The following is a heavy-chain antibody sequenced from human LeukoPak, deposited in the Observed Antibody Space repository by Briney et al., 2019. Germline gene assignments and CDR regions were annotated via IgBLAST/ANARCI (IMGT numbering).Heavy chain of an antibody. Sequence: GASVKVSCKASGGTFSSYAISWVRQAPGQGLEWMGRIIPILGIANYAQKFQGRVTITADKSTSTAYMELSSLGSEDTAVYYCAREQKYSSSWPFDYWGQGTLVTVSS. J-gene: IGHJ4*02. V-gene: IGHV1-69*04. CDR1: GGTFSSYA. CDR2: IIPILGIA. D-gene: IGHD6-13*01. CDR3: AREQKYSSSWPFDY.